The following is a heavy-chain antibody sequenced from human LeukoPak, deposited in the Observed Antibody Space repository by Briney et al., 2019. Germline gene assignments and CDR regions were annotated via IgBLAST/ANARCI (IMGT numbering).Heavy chain of an antibody. Sequence: GGSLRLSCAASGFTFSSYDMHWVRQAPGKGLEWVTFIRYDGRNKYYADSVKGRFTISRDNSKSTLYLQMNSLRAEDTTVYYCAKGSGSDGYFYYYYMDVWGKGTTVTVS. J-gene: IGHJ6*03. D-gene: IGHD1-26*01. CDR2: IRYDGRNK. V-gene: IGHV3-30*02. CDR3: AKGSGSDGYFYYYYMDV. CDR1: GFTFSSYD.